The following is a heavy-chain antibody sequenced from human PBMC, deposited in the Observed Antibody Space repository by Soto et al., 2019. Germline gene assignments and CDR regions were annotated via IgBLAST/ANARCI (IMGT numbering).Heavy chain of an antibody. CDR3: ARHWDDYGATGAFDI. J-gene: IGHJ3*02. D-gene: IGHD4-17*01. CDR1: GASISRSSHY. V-gene: IGHV4-39*01. Sequence: QLQLHESAPGLVRPSETLSLTCTVSGASISRSSHYWGWIRQPPGKGLAWIGSIYNSGTTYYNPSLKSRVNIYIDTFKNQFSLGLSSVTAADTAVFYCARHWDDYGATGAFDIWGQGTMVTVSS. CDR2: IYNSGTT.